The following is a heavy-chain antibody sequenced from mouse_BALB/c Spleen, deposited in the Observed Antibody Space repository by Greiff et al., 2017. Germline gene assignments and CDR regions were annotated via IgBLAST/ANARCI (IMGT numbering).Heavy chain of an antibody. CDR1: GYTFTSYY. CDR2: INPSNGGT. CDR3: TRGDGYYAMDY. J-gene: IGHJ4*01. D-gene: IGHD2-3*01. Sequence: QVQLQQSGAELVKPGASVKLSCKASGYTFTSYYMYWVKQRPGQGLEWIGEINPSNGGTNFNEKFKSKATLTVDKSSSTAYMQLSSLTSEDSAVYYCTRGDGYYAMDYWGQGTSVTVSA. V-gene: IGHV1S81*02.